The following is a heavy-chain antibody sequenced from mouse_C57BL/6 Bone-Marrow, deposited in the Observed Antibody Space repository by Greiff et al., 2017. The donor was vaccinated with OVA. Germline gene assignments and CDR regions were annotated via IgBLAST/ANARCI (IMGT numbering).Heavy chain of an antibody. D-gene: IGHD2-4*01. CDR2: IDPSDSYT. CDR3: ARNDYDWYWYFDV. V-gene: IGHV1-50*01. CDR1: GYTFTSYW. Sequence: VQLQQSGAELVKPGASVKLSCKASGYTFTSYWMQWVKQRPGQGLEWIGEIDPSDSYTNYNQKFKGKATLTVDTSSSTAYMQLSSLTSEDSAVYYCARNDYDWYWYFDVWGTGTTVTVSS. J-gene: IGHJ1*03.